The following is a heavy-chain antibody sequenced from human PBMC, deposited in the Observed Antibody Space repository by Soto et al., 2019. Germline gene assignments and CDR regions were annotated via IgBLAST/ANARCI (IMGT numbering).Heavy chain of an antibody. J-gene: IGHJ3*02. Sequence: QVQLQESGPGLVKPSQTLSLTCTVSGGSISSGDYYWSWIRQPPGKGLEWIGYIYYSGSTYYNPSLKSLVTISVDTSKNQFSLKLSSVTAADTAVYYCARRAYGDYVRSRFDSGWVEAFDIWGQGTMVTVSS. CDR3: ARRAYGDYVRSRFDSGWVEAFDI. D-gene: IGHD4-17*01. V-gene: IGHV4-30-4*01. CDR1: GGSISSGDYY. CDR2: IYYSGST.